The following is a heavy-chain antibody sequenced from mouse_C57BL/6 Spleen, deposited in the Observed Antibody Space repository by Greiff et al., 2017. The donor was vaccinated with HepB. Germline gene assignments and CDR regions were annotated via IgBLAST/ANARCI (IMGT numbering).Heavy chain of an antibody. V-gene: IGHV1-80*01. J-gene: IGHJ4*01. CDR1: GYAFSSYW. CDR2: IYPGDGDT. CDR3: ARRYYGSSDYAMDY. Sequence: QVQLKESGAELVKPGASVKISCKASGYAFSSYWMNWVKQRPGKGLEWIGQIYPGDGDTNYNGKFKGKATLTADKSSSTAYMQLSSLTSEDSAVYCWARRYYGSSDYAMDYWGQGTSVTVSS. D-gene: IGHD1-1*01.